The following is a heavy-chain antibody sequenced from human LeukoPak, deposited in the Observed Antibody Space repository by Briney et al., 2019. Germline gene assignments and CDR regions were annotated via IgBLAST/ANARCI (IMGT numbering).Heavy chain of an antibody. CDR3: ARVHVIRYFDWHYYYYGMDV. CDR2: INHSGST. D-gene: IGHD3-9*01. V-gene: IGHV4-34*01. CDR1: GGSFSGYY. Sequence: SETLSLTCAVYGGSFSGYYWSWIRQPPRKGLEWIGEINHSGSTNYNPSLKSRVTISVDTSKNQFSLKLSSVTAADTAVYYCARVHVIRYFDWHYYYYGMDVWGQGTTVTVSS. J-gene: IGHJ6*02.